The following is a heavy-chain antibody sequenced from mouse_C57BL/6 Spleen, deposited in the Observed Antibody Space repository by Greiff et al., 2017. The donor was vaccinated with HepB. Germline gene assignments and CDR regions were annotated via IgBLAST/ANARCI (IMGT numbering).Heavy chain of an antibody. Sequence: QVQLQQSGAELVKPGASVKLSCKASGYTFTEYTIHWVKQRSGQGLEWIGWFYPGSGSIKYNEKFKDKATLTADKSSSTVYMVLSRLTSEDSAVYFCARHEEDYYGSSYYFDYWGQGTTLTVSS. CDR3: ARHEEDYYGSSYYFDY. CDR1: GYTFTEYT. V-gene: IGHV1-62-2*01. J-gene: IGHJ2*01. CDR2: FYPGSGSI. D-gene: IGHD1-1*01.